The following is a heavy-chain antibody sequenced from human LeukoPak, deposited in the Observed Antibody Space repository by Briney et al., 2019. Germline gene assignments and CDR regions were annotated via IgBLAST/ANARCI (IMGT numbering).Heavy chain of an antibody. CDR1: GYTFTSYG. CDR2: ISAYNGNT. J-gene: IGHJ6*02. Sequence: ASVKVSSKASGYTFTSYGISWVRQAPGQGLEWMGWISAYNGNTNYAQKLQGRVTMTTDTSTSTAYMELRSLRSDDTAVYYCARDRVVPFSDYYYGMDVWGQGTTVTVSS. CDR3: ARDRVVPFSDYYYGMDV. V-gene: IGHV1-18*01. D-gene: IGHD2-2*01.